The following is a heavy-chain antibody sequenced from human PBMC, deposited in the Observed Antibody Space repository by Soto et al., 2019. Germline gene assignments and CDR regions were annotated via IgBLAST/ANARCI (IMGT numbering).Heavy chain of an antibody. D-gene: IGHD3-10*01. J-gene: IGHJ4*02. V-gene: IGHV3-74*01. CDR2: INDDGTRT. CDR1: GFVFNMYW. Sequence: GGSLRLSCAASGFVFNMYWMHWVRQVPGEGPEWVTRINDDGTRTDYADSAKGRFTISRDNAKDILYLQMNALRVDDTAVYYCIRGPRPSSVGTGAFWGQGTLVTVSS. CDR3: IRGPRPSSVGTGAF.